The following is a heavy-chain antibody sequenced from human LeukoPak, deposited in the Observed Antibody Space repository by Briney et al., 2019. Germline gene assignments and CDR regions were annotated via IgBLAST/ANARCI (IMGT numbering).Heavy chain of an antibody. J-gene: IGHJ4*02. CDR2: IYSTGST. V-gene: IGHV4-4*07. Sequence: SETLSLTCDVSGASVRSYWWGWVRQPAGKGLEWLGRIYSTGSTRFNPSLKSRLTLSIDTPTNQFSLKLTSVTAADTAVYFCARQGYTVSYYFLDYWSQGTLVTVSS. CDR3: ARQGYTVSYYFLDY. CDR1: GASVRSYW. D-gene: IGHD1-26*01.